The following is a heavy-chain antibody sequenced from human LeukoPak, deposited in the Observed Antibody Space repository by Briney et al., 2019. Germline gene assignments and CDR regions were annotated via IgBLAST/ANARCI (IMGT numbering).Heavy chain of an antibody. CDR1: GYSISSGYY. J-gene: IGHJ3*02. V-gene: IGHV4-38-2*01. D-gene: IGHD1-1*01. Sequence: SETLSLTCSVSGYSISSGYYWGWIGQPPGKGLEWIGSIYHSGSTYYNPSLKSRVTISVDTSKNQFSLKLSSVTAADTAVYYCARLWRYAFDIWGQGTMVTVSS. CDR3: ARLWRYAFDI. CDR2: IYHSGST.